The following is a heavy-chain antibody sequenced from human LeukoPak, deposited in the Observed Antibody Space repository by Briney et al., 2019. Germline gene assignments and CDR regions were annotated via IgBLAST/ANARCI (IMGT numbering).Heavy chain of an antibody. CDR3: ARDLGFGYFDY. CDR2: IYSSGST. D-gene: IGHD3-16*01. CDR1: GVSISSGSNY. Sequence: PSETLSLTCSVSGVSISSGSNYWGWIRQPPGKTLEWIGSIYSSGSTHYNPSLKSRVTISVDTSKNQFSLKLSSMTAADTAVYYCARDLGFGYFDYWGQGTLVTVSS. V-gene: IGHV4-39*07. J-gene: IGHJ4*02.